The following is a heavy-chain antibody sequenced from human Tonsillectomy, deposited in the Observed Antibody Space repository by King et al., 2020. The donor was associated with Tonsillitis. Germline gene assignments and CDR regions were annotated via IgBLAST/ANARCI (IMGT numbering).Heavy chain of an antibody. D-gene: IGHD6-13*01. CDR1: GGTFSSYA. Sequence: QLVQSGAEVKKPGSSVKVSCKDSGGTFSSYAISWVRQAPGQGLEWMGGIIPIFGTANYAQKVQGRVTITADESTGTAYMGLSSLRSEATAVYYCASSRIAAAGTGSLFGYWGQGTLVTVSS. J-gene: IGHJ4*02. CDR2: IIPIFGTA. V-gene: IGHV1-69*01. CDR3: ASSRIAAAGTGSLFGY.